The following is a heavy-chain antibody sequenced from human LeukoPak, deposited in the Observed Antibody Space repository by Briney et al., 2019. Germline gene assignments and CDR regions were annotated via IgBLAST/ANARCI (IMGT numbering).Heavy chain of an antibody. CDR2: ISYDGSNK. D-gene: IGHD3-3*01. J-gene: IGHJ4*02. V-gene: IGHV3-30*03. CDR3: ASSIFGVVLGTKLDY. Sequence: PGGSLRLSCTASGFTFSSYGMNWVRQAPGKGLEWVAVISYDGSNKYYADSVKGRFTISRDNSKNTLFLQMSSLRPEDTALYYCASSIFGVVLGTKLDYWGQGTLVTVSS. CDR1: GFTFSSYG.